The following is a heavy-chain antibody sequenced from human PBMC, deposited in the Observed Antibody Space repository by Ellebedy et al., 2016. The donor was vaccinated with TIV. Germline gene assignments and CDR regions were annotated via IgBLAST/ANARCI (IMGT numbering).Heavy chain of an antibody. CDR1: GFTFSRYW. V-gene: IGHV3-48*02. CDR3: ARDENYGAEVIDY. D-gene: IGHD4-17*01. CDR2: ISSSGSPI. Sequence: GESLKISCAASGFTFSRYWMSWVRQAPGKGLEWISYISSSGSPIHYADSVKGRFSISRDNARNSLYLQMNSLRDEDTAFYYCARDENYGAEVIDYWGQGTLVTVSS. J-gene: IGHJ4*02.